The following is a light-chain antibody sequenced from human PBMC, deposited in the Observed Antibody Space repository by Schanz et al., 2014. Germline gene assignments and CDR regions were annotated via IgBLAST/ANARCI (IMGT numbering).Light chain of an antibody. CDR1: QNINIY. V-gene: IGKV1-39*01. CDR2: TAS. Sequence: DIRLTQSPSSLSASVGDRVTITCRASQNINIYVNWYQHQPGRAPKLLIYTASNLQSGVPSRFSGSGSGTDFTLTISSLQPEDFATYYCQQFITTPTFGQGTKVEIK. J-gene: IGKJ1*01. CDR3: QQFITTPT.